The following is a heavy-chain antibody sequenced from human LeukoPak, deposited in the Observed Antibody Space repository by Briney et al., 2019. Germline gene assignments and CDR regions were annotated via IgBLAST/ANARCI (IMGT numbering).Heavy chain of an antibody. CDR2: ISSSSSYV. Sequence: GGSLRLSCAASGFIFSSYPMNWVRQAPGKGLEWVSSISSSSSYVYYADSVKGRFTISRDNAKKSLYLQMNSLRAEDTAVYYCARDRYGDRGGIFDYWGQGTLVTVSS. CDR1: GFIFSSYP. D-gene: IGHD4-17*01. CDR3: ARDRYGDRGGIFDY. V-gene: IGHV3-21*01. J-gene: IGHJ4*02.